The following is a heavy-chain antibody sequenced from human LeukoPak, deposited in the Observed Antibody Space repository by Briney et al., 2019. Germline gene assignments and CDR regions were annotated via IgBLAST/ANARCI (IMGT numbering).Heavy chain of an antibody. D-gene: IGHD6-19*01. V-gene: IGHV3-30*04. Sequence: GGSLRLSCAASGFTFSSYAMHWVRQAPGKGLEWVAVISYDGSNKYYADSVKGRFTISRDNSKNTLYLQMNSLRAEDTAVYYCARDEVAVAGTPGYFDYWGQGTLVTVSS. CDR3: ARDEVAVAGTPGYFDY. CDR1: GFTFSSYA. CDR2: ISYDGSNK. J-gene: IGHJ4*02.